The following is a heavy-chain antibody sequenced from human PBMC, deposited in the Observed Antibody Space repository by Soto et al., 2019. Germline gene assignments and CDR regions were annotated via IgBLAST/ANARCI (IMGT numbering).Heavy chain of an antibody. CDR1: GFTFSSCA. CDR2: ISSNGAAT. CDR3: IKDRRSTRRALDV. Sequence: PGGSLRLSCSASGFTFSSCAMHWVRQAAGRGLEYVSGISSNGAATYYAESVKDRFIISRDNSRNTLFLQVNSLTGEDTAVYYCIKDRRSTRRALDVWGQRTTVTVSS. J-gene: IGHJ6*02. V-gene: IGHV3-64D*06. D-gene: IGHD2-2*01.